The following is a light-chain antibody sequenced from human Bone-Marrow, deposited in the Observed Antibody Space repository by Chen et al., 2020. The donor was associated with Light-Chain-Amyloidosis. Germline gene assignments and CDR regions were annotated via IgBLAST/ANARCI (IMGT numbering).Light chain of an antibody. CDR2: DDS. CDR3: QVWDRSSDRPV. CDR1: NIGSTS. J-gene: IGLJ3*02. Sequence: SYLLTQPSSVSVAPGQTATIACGRNNIGSTSVHWYQQTPGQAPLLVVYDDSDRPSGIPERLSGSNAGKTATLTISRVEAGDEADYYCQVWDRSSDRPVFGGGTKLTVL. V-gene: IGLV3-21*02.